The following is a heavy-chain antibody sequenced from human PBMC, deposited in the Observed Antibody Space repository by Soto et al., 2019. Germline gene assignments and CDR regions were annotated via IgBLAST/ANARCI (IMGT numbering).Heavy chain of an antibody. CDR1: SDSMNSGGYY. V-gene: IGHV4-31*03. J-gene: IGHJ6*02. Sequence: PSETLSLTCSVSSDSMNSGGYYWSWIRQHPGKGLEWIGYIYSNGDTYYNPSLKSRATISVDTSKNQFSLNLTSVTAADTAVYYCARRGGSSSGYYYYAMDVWGQGTTVTVSS. CDR3: ARRGGSSSGYYYYAMDV. D-gene: IGHD6-6*01. CDR2: IYSNGDT.